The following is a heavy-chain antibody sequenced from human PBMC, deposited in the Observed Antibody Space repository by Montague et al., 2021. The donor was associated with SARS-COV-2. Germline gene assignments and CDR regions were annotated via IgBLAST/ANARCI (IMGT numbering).Heavy chain of an antibody. J-gene: IGHJ5*02. Sequence: PALVKPTQTLTLTCTFSGFSLSTSEVGVGWIRQPPGKAPEFLALXYGDDDNRYKPSLKGRLTITKVTSKNQVVLTMTNVDPVDTATYYCAHFGILRYFDPWGQGTLVTVSS. CDR2: XYGDDDN. D-gene: IGHD3-9*01. V-gene: IGHV2-5*02. CDR1: GFSLSTSEVG. CDR3: AHFGILRYFDP.